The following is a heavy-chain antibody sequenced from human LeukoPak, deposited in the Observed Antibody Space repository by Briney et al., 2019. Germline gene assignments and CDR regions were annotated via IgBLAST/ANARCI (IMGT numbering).Heavy chain of an antibody. V-gene: IGHV1-18*01. Sequence: GASVKVSCKASGYTFTSYGISWVRQAPGQGLEWMGWISAYNGNTNYAQKLQGRVTITTDTSTSTAYMELRSLRSDDTAVYYCARDLPPGYCSSTSCRYYFDHWGQGTLVTVSS. J-gene: IGHJ4*02. CDR2: ISAYNGNT. CDR1: GYTFTSYG. CDR3: ARDLPPGYCSSTSCRYYFDH. D-gene: IGHD2-2*03.